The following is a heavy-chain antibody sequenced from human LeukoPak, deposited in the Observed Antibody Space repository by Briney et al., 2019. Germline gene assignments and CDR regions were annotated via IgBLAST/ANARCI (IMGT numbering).Heavy chain of an antibody. D-gene: IGHD2-2*01. CDR2: INHSGST. Sequence: SETLSLTCAVYGGSFSGYYWSWIRQPPGKGLEWIGEINHSGSTNYNPSLKSRVTISVDTSKNQFSLKLSSVTAADTAVSYCARGFLEYCSSTSCYLVDYWGQGTLVTVSS. V-gene: IGHV4-34*01. CDR1: GGSFSGYY. CDR3: ARGFLEYCSSTSCYLVDY. J-gene: IGHJ4*02.